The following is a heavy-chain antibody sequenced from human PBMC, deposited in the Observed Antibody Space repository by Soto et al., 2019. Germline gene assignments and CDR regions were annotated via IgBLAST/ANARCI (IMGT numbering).Heavy chain of an antibody. D-gene: IGHD6-19*01. J-gene: IGHJ5*02. CDR3: ARSSGSSVDWFDP. CDR1: GYTFTSYA. Sequence: QVQLVQSGAEVKKPGASVKVSCKASGYTFTSYAIHWVRQAPGQRLEWMGWINAGNGNTKYSQNLQGRVTIIRDTSASTDYMELSSLRSEDTAVYYCARSSGSSVDWFDPWGQGTLVTVSS. CDR2: INAGNGNT. V-gene: IGHV1-3*01.